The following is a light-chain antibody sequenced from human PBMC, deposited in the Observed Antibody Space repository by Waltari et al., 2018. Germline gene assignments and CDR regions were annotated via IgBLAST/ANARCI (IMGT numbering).Light chain of an antibody. J-gene: IGLJ3*02. Sequence: QLVLTQSPSASASLGASVKLTCTLSSGHSSNVIAWLQQQPEKGPRYLMKVNSDGSHSKGDGIPYRFSGSSSGTERYLTISSLQSEDEADYYCQTGGHGTWLFGGGTKLTVL. CDR2: VNSDGSH. CDR1: SGHSSNV. CDR3: QTGGHGTWL. V-gene: IGLV4-69*01.